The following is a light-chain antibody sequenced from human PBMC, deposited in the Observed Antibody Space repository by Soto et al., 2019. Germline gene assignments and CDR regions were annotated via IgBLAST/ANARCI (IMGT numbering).Light chain of an antibody. Sequence: DIQLTHSPSTLSASVGDIVTITCRASQNINNLLAWYQQKPGKAPKLLIYDASSLESGVPSRFSGSGSGTEFTLTISSLQPDDFATYYCQQYNSYSWTFGHGTKVDIK. J-gene: IGKJ1*01. CDR1: QNINNL. V-gene: IGKV1-5*01. CDR2: DAS. CDR3: QQYNSYSWT.